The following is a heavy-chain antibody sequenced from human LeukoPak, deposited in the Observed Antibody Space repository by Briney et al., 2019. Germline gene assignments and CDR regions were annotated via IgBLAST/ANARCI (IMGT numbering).Heavy chain of an antibody. Sequence: SDTLSLTCTVSGGSISSYYWSWIRQAPGKGLEWIGYIYYSGSTTYNPSLKSRVTISVDTSKNQFSLNLSSVTAADTAVYYCARAPPRGSYYRGYFDYWGQGTLVTVSS. V-gene: IGHV4-59*07. CDR2: IYYSGST. CDR3: ARAPPRGSYYRGYFDY. D-gene: IGHD3-10*01. CDR1: GGSISSYY. J-gene: IGHJ4*02.